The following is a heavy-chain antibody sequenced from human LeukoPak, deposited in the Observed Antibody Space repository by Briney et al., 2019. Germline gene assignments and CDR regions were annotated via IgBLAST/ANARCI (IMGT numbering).Heavy chain of an antibody. V-gene: IGHV1-18*01. Sequence: ASVKVSCKASGYTFTSHDIAWVRQAPGQGLEWMGWVNTDTGDTKFAYNVQGRVAMTADTSTKTAYMELRSLRSADTAVYYCARVLSRRSSGVDSWGQGTLVTVSA. D-gene: IGHD3-10*01. CDR3: ARVLSRRSSGVDS. CDR1: GYTFTSHD. CDR2: VNTDTGDT. J-gene: IGHJ4*02.